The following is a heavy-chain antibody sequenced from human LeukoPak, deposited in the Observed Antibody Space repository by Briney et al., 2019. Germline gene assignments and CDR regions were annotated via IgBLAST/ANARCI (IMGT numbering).Heavy chain of an antibody. CDR3: ARRGTAPHVRYFDL. CDR1: GYSFTSYW. CDR2: IYPGDSDT. Sequence: GESLKISCKGSGYSFTSYWIGWVRQMPGKGLEWMGIIYPGDSDTRYSPSFQGQVPISADKSICTAYLQWSSLKASDTATYYCARRGTAPHVRYFDLWGRGTLVTVSS. J-gene: IGHJ2*01. V-gene: IGHV5-51*01. D-gene: IGHD3-16*01.